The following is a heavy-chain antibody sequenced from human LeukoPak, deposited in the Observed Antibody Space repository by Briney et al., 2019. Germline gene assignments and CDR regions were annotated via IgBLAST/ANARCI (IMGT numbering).Heavy chain of an antibody. CDR1: GYTFTGYY. CDR2: INPNSGGT. J-gene: IGHJ4*02. D-gene: IGHD2-21*02. CDR3: ARSAYCGGDCYSYYFDY. V-gene: IGHV1-2*02. Sequence: ASVKVSCKASGYTFTGYYMHWVRQAPGLGLEWLGWINPNSGGTNYAQKFQGRVTMTRDTSISTAYMELSRLRSDDTAVYYCARSAYCGGDCYSYYFDYWGQGTLVTVSS.